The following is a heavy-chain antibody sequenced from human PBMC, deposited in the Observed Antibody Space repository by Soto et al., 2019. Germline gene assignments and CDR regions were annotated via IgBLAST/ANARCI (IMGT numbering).Heavy chain of an antibody. V-gene: IGHV3-74*01. CDR2: INSDGSST. D-gene: IGHD4-4*01. Sequence: VGSLRLSCAASGFTFSSYWMHWVRQAPGKGLVWVSRINSDGSSTSYADSVKGRFTISRDNAKNTLYLQMNSLRAEDTAVYYCARAGPTTVNRPEGYYYYGMDVWGQGTTVTVSS. J-gene: IGHJ6*02. CDR3: ARAGPTTVNRPEGYYYYGMDV. CDR1: GFTFSSYW.